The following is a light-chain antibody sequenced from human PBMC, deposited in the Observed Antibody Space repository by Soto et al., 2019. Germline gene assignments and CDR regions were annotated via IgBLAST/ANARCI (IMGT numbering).Light chain of an antibody. CDR2: DVN. J-gene: IGLJ2*01. CDR1: SSDVGAYNY. CDR3: CSYTRSDTFV. V-gene: IGLV2-14*03. Sequence: QSALTQPASVSGSPGQSNTISCAGTSSDVGAYNYVSWYQQHPGKAPKVMIYDVNNRPSGVSYRFSGSKSGNTASLTISGLQAEDEADYYCCSYTRSDTFVFGGGTKLTVL.